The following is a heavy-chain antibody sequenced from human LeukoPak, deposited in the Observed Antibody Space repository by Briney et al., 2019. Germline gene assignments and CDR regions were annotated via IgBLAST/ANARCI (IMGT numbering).Heavy chain of an antibody. CDR1: GFTFSSYG. CDR3: AKEEGLTAAAAPQY. V-gene: IGHV3-30*18. J-gene: IGHJ4*02. CDR2: ISYDGSNK. D-gene: IGHD6-13*01. Sequence: PGRSLRLSCAASGFTFSSYGMHWVRQAPGKGLEWVAVISYDGSNKYYADSVKGRFTISRDNSKNTLCLQMNSLRAEDTAVYYCAKEEGLTAAAAPQYWGQGTLVTVSS.